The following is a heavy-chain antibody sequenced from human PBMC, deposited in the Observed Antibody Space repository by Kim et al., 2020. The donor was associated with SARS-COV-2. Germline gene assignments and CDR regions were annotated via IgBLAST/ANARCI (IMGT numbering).Heavy chain of an antibody. Sequence: GESLKISCKGSGYSFTSYWIGWVRQMPGKGLEWMGIIYPGDSDTRYSPSFQGQVTISADKSISTAYLQWSSLKASDTAMYYCARGRGQLVSRLYFDYWGQGTLVTVSS. CDR2: IYPGDSDT. CDR3: ARGRGQLVSRLYFDY. D-gene: IGHD6-6*01. V-gene: IGHV5-51*01. CDR1: GYSFTSYW. J-gene: IGHJ4*02.